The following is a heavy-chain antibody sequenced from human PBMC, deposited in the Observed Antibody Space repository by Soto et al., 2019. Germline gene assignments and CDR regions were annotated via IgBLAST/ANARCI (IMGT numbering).Heavy chain of an antibody. J-gene: IGHJ4*02. D-gene: IGHD3-16*02. CDR1: GFTFSDYY. V-gene: IGHV3-11*05. CDR2: ISSSSSYA. Sequence: GGSLRLSCAASGFTFSDYYMSWIRQAPGESPEWVSYISSSSSYANYVDSVKGRFTISRDDAKNSLFLQMNSLRAEDTAVYYCARAVADDYVWGSYRYFDCWGQGTLVTVSS. CDR3: ARAVADDYVWGSYRYFDC.